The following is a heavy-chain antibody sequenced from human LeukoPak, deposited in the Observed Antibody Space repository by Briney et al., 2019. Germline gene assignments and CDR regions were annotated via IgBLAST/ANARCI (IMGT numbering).Heavy chain of an antibody. CDR2: IYTSGST. CDR1: GNSISSGDYY. J-gene: IGHJ4*02. CDR3: ARASYSYDINGWVPFDY. V-gene: IGHV4-61*02. D-gene: IGHD3-22*01. Sequence: SETLSLTCTVSGNSISSGDYYWSWIRQPAGKGLEWIGRIYTSGSTNYNPSLKSRVTISGDTSKNQFSLRLSSVTAADTAVYYCARASYSYDINGWVPFDYWGQGTLVTVSS.